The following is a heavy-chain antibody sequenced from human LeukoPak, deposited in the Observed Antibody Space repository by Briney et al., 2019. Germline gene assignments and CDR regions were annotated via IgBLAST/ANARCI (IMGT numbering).Heavy chain of an antibody. D-gene: IGHD6-13*01. CDR1: GYTFTSYG. J-gene: IGHJ5*02. CDR3: ARDRGDYIYSSSWYWFDP. V-gene: IGHV1-18*01. Sequence: GASVKGSCKASGYTFTSYGISWVRQAPGQGLEWMGWISAYNGNTNYAQKLQGRVTMTTDTSTSTAYMELRSLRSDDTAVYYCARDRGDYIYSSSWYWFDPWGQGTLVTVSS. CDR2: ISAYNGNT.